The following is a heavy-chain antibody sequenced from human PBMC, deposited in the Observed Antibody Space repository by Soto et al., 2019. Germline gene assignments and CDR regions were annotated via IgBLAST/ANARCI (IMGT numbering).Heavy chain of an antibody. D-gene: IGHD6-6*01. J-gene: IGHJ6*02. CDR2: ITSSSNTI. CDR3: ARDSSSYYGMDI. CDR1: GFTFSKYS. V-gene: IGHV3-48*02. Sequence: EVPVVESGGGLVQPGGSLRLSCAASGFTFSKYSMNWVRQAPGKGLEWVSYITSSSNTIYYADSVKGRFTISRDNAKNSLYLQVNSLRDEDTAVYYCARDSSSYYGMDIWGQGTTVTVSS.